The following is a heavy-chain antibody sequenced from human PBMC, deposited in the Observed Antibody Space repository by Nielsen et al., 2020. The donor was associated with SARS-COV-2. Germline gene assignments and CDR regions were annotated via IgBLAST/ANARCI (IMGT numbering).Heavy chain of an antibody. CDR2: ISSSGHYI. Sequence: GGSLRLSCAASVFTFSSYSLNWVRQAPGRGLEWVSSISSSGHYIYYADAVKGRFTMSRDNAKNSLYLQMNSLRAEDTAVYFCATDPLLNFAFDIWGQGTMVTVSS. V-gene: IGHV3-21*01. CDR1: VFTFSSYS. J-gene: IGHJ3*02. CDR3: ATDPLLNFAFDI.